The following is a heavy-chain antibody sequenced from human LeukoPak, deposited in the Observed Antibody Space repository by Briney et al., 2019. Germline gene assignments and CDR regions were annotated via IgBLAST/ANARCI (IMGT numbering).Heavy chain of an antibody. J-gene: IGHJ4*02. CDR2: IRPSNGNT. V-gene: IGHV1-18*01. CDR1: GYTFINYG. D-gene: IGHD3-16*02. CDR3: ARGALGRDY. Sequence: GASVKVSCKASGYTFINYGISWVRQAPGQGLEWMGWIRPSNGNTNYAQKLQGRVTMTADTSTTTAYMELRRLKYEDTAVYYCARGALGRDYWGQGTLVTVSS.